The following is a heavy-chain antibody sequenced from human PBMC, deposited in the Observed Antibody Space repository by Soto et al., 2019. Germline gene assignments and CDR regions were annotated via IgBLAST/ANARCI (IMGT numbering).Heavy chain of an antibody. D-gene: IGHD6-19*01. V-gene: IGHV3-33*01. CDR2: IWYDGSNK. Sequence: QVQLVESGGGVVQPGRSLRLSCAASGFTFSSYGMHWVRQAPGKGLEWVAVIWYDGSNKYYADSVKGRFTISRDNSKNTLYLQMNSLSAEDTAVYYCARGRGAVAATQGGVDWCWGQGTLVTVSS. CDR1: GFTFSSYG. CDR3: ARGRGAVAATQGGVDWC. J-gene: IGHJ4*02.